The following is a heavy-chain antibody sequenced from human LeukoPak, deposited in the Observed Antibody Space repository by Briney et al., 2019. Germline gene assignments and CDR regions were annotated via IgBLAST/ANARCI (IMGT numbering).Heavy chain of an antibody. V-gene: IGHV3-23*01. Sequence: GGSLRLSCVASGITFSSYGMSWVRQAPGKGLEWVSAISGSGGSTYYADSVKGRFTISRDNSKNTLYLQMNSLRAEDTAVYYCAKGYSYFDYWGQGTLVTVSS. CDR3: AKGYSYFDY. J-gene: IGHJ4*02. D-gene: IGHD4-11*01. CDR1: GITFSSYG. CDR2: ISGSGGST.